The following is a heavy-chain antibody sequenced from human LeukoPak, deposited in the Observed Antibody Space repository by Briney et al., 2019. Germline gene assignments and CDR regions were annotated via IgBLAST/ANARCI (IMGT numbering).Heavy chain of an antibody. D-gene: IGHD3-3*01. CDR2: INPNSGGT. V-gene: IGHV1-2*02. CDR3: ARYLTAYYDFWSGYYTFDY. J-gene: IGHJ4*02. CDR1: GYTFISYG. Sequence: GASVKVSCKASGYTFISYGISWVRQAPGQGLEWMGWINPNSGGTNYAQKFQGRVTMTRDTSISTAYMELRSLRSDDTAVYYCARYLTAYYDFWSGYYTFDYWGQGTLVTVSS.